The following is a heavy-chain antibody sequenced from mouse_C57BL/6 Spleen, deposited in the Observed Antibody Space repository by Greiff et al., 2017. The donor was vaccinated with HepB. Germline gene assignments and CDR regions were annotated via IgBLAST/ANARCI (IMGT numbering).Heavy chain of an antibody. CDR2: ISSGGSYT. V-gene: IGHV5-6*01. Sequence: EVQLVESGGDLVKPGGSLKLSCAASGFTFSSYGMSWVRQTPDKRLEWVATISSGGSYTYYPDSVKGRFTISRDNAKNTLYLQMSSLKSEDTAMYYCAKDGVMDYWGQGTSVTVSS. CDR3: AKDGVMDY. CDR1: GFTFSSYG. J-gene: IGHJ4*01.